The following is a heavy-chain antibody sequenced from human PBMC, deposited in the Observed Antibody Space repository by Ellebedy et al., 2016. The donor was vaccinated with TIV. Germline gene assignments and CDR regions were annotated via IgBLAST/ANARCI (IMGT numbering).Heavy chain of an antibody. V-gene: IGHV4-59*01. D-gene: IGHD2-2*01. CDR3: ARFVAAHGYAY. Sequence: MPSETLSLTCTVSGVSITSYYWSWIRQPPGKGLEWIGYIYYSGSTNYNPSLKSRVTISVDTSKNQFSLKLRSVTAADTAVYYCARFVAAHGYAYWGQGTLVTVSS. CDR1: GVSITSYY. J-gene: IGHJ4*02. CDR2: IYYSGST.